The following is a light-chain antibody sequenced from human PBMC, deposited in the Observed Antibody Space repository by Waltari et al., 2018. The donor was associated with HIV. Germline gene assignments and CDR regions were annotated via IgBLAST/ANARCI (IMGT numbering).Light chain of an antibody. J-gene: IGLJ3*02. Sequence: QSALTQPPSVSGAPGQRVTISCTGSSSNIGAGYDVHWYQQVPGTAPKLLIYCNSNRPSGVPDRCCGSKSGTSASLAVTGLQAEDEADYYCQSYDSSLSGGVFGGGTKLTVL. CDR3: QSYDSSLSGGV. CDR2: CNS. V-gene: IGLV1-40*01. CDR1: SSNIGAGYD.